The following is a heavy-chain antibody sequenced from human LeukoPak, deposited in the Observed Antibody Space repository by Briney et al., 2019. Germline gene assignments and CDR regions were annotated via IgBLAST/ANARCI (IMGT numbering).Heavy chain of an antibody. D-gene: IGHD3-22*01. CDR1: GWSFSGYY. Sequence: SETLSLTCAVYGWSFSGYYCTWIRQSPGKGLGWIGEISHSGSTNYNPSLKSRVTISVDTSKNQFSLKLWSVTAADTAVYYCARVNYDSSLTGYHYMDVWAKGTTVSVSS. CDR3: ARVNYDSSLTGYHYMDV. J-gene: IGHJ6*03. CDR2: ISHSGST. V-gene: IGHV4-34*01.